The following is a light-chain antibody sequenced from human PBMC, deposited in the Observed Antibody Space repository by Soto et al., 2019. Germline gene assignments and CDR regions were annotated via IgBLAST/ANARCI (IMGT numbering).Light chain of an antibody. CDR2: DVS. J-gene: IGLJ2*01. CDR3: SSYTSSSTLKL. V-gene: IGLV2-14*03. CDR1: SSDVGGYNY. Sequence: QSALTQPASVTGSRGQSITISCTGTSSDVGGYNYVSWYQQHPGKAPKLMIYDVSIRPSGVSNRFSGSKSGNTASLTISGLLAEDDADYYCSSYTSSSTLKLFGGGTKLTVL.